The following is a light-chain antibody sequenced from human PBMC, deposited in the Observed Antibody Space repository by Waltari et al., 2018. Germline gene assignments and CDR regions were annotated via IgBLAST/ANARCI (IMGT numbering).Light chain of an antibody. Sequence: EIVMTQSPATLSVSPGERVTLSCTASQDSSNNLPHLAWYQQKPGQAPRLLIYGASTRATGIPARFSGSGSGTEFTLTISSLQSEDFGVYYCQQYNNWPYTFGQGTKREIK. CDR2: GAS. V-gene: IGKV3-15*01. J-gene: IGKJ2*01. CDR3: QQYNNWPYT. CDR1: QDSSNNLPH.